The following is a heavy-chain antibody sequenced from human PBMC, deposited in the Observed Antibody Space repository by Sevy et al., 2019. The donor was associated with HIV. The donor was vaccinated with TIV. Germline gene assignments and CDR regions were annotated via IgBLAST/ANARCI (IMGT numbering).Heavy chain of an antibody. J-gene: IGHJ4*02. V-gene: IGHV3-74*01. CDR1: GFTFNNYW. D-gene: IGHD3-16*02. CDR2: ITNDGSST. CDR3: ARDRGLSTPFDY. Sequence: GGSLRLSCAASGFTFNNYWIHWVRQAPGKGLVWVSRITNDGSSTGYAGSVEGRFTLSRDNAKNTVYLQMDSLRAEDTAMYYCARDRGLSTPFDYWGQGPLVTVSS.